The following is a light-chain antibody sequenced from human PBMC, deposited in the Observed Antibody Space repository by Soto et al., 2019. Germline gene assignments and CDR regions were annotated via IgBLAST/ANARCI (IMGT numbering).Light chain of an antibody. CDR2: DAS. CDR1: QSVRSN. CDR3: QQRDNRPWT. Sequence: EIVLTQSPATLSLSPGERATLSCRASQSVRSNLAWYQHKPGQAPRLLIYDASNRATGIPGRFSGSGSGTDFPLTIRHLEPEGFAVYYRQQRDNRPWTFGQGAKVEIK. V-gene: IGKV3-11*01. J-gene: IGKJ1*01.